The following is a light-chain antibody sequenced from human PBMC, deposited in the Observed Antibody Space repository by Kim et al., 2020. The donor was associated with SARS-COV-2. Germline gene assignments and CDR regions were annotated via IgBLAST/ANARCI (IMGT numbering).Light chain of an antibody. CDR2: YDS. V-gene: IGLV3-21*04. J-gene: IGLJ1*01. Sequence: SYELTQPPSVSVAPGKTARITCGGNNIGSKSVHWYQQKPGQAPVLVIYYDSDRPSGIPERFPGSNSGNTATLTISRVEAGDEADYYCQVWDSSSDHPRVFGTGTKVTVL. CDR1: NIGSKS. CDR3: QVWDSSSDHPRV.